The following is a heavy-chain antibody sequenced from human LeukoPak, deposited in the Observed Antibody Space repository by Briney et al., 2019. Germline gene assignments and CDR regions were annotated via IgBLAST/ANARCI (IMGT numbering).Heavy chain of an antibody. CDR1: GYSISSGYY. Sequence: SETLSLTCTVSGYSISSGYYWGWIRQPPGKGLEWIGSIYHSGSTYYNPSLKSRVTISVDASENQFSLNLRSVTAADTAVYYCAREGGAAAVPFDYWGQGTLVTVSS. V-gene: IGHV4-38-2*02. CDR3: AREGGAAAVPFDY. J-gene: IGHJ4*02. CDR2: IYHSGST. D-gene: IGHD6-13*01.